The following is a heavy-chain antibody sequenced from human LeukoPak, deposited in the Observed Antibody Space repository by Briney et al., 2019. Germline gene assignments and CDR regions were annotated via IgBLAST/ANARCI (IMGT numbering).Heavy chain of an antibody. Sequence: GGSLRLSCAASGFTFGNYWMSWVRQAPGKGLEWVANIEQDGSEKYYVDSVKGRFTISRDNAKNSLYLQMNSLRAEDTAVYYCARGTYYYGSGSYFFDYWGQGTLVTVSS. V-gene: IGHV3-7*01. CDR2: IEQDGSEK. CDR3: ARGTYYYGSGSYFFDY. J-gene: IGHJ4*02. D-gene: IGHD3-10*01. CDR1: GFTFGNYW.